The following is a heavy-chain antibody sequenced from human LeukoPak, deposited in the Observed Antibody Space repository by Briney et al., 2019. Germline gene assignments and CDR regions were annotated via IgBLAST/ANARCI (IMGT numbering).Heavy chain of an antibody. V-gene: IGHV5-51*01. J-gene: IGHJ6*02. D-gene: IGHD3-22*01. CDR2: IYPGDSDT. CDR3: ARVFYYDSSGYYYYYGMGV. Sequence: GESLKISCKGSGYSFTSYWIGWVRQMPGKGLEWMGIIYPGDSDTRYSPSFQGQVTISADKSISTAYLQWSSLKASDTAMYYCARVFYYDSSGYYYYYGMGVWGQGTTVTVSS. CDR1: GYSFTSYW.